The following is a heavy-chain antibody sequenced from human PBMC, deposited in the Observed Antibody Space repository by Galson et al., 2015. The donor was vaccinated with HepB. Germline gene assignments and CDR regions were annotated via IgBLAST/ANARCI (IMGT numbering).Heavy chain of an antibody. Sequence: SLRLSCAASGFTFDDYGMSWVRQAPGKGLEWVSGINWNGGSTGYADSVKGRFTISRDNAKNSLYLQMNSLRAEDTALYHCARVSIFEYSSPPNAFDIWGQGTMVTVSS. CDR2: INWNGGST. V-gene: IGHV3-20*01. D-gene: IGHD6-6*01. CDR1: GFTFDDYG. CDR3: ARVSIFEYSSPPNAFDI. J-gene: IGHJ3*02.